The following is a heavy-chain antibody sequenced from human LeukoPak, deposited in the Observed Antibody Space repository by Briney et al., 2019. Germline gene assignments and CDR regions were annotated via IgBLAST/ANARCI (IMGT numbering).Heavy chain of an antibody. CDR3: AKDRGSGWYRFDY. Sequence: PGGSLRLSCAASGFTFITYAMSWVRQAPGEGLEWVSGISGSGGNTYYAGSVKGRFTISRDNSKNTLYLQMNSLRAEDTAVYYCAKDRGSGWYRFDYWSQGTLVTVSS. J-gene: IGHJ4*02. CDR1: GFTFITYA. V-gene: IGHV3-23*01. CDR2: ISGSGGNT. D-gene: IGHD6-19*01.